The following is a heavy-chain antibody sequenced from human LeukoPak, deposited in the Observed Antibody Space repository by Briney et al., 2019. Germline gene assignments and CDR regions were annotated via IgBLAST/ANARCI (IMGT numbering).Heavy chain of an antibody. J-gene: IGHJ6*02. CDR2: INPTGGST. CDR3: ARTSSTSLHYYYYYGMDV. D-gene: IGHD2-2*01. Sequence: ASVEVSCKASGYTFISYQMHWVRQAPGQGLEWMGIINPTGGSTSHAQKFQGRVTMTRDTSTSTVYMELSSLRSEDTAVYYCARTSSTSLHYYYYYGMDVWGQGTTVTVSS. CDR1: GYTFISYQ. V-gene: IGHV1-46*01.